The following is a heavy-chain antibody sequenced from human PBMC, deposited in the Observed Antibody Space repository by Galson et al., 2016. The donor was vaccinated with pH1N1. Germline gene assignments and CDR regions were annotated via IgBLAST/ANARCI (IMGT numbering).Heavy chain of an antibody. J-gene: IGHJ3*01. CDR3: AKANVYLGLVVADGAFDA. Sequence: SLRLSCAASGFIFDEYAMHWVRQAPGKGLEWVAGISWKGDNIGYVDSVKGRFTITRDNAKNSLYLKMNSLGPEDTALYYCAKANVYLGLVVADGAFDAWGQGTMVTVSS. D-gene: IGHD2-15*01. CDR2: ISWKGDNI. V-gene: IGHV3-9*01. CDR1: GFIFDEYA.